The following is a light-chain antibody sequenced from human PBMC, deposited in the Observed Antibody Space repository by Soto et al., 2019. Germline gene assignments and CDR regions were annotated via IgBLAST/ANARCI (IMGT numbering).Light chain of an antibody. CDR3: SSYKSSSTLYV. J-gene: IGLJ1*01. CDR2: EVS. CDR1: SXDIGGYNY. V-gene: IGLV2-14*01. Sequence: QSVLTQPASVSGSPGQSITISCAGTSXDIGGYNYVSWYQQHPGKAPKVMIYEVSNRPSGVSNRFSGSKSGNTASLTISGLQAEDEADYYCSSYKSSSTLYVFGSGTKVTVL.